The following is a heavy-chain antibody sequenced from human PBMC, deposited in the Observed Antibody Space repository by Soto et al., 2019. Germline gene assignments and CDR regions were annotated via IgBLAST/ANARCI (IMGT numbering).Heavy chain of an antibody. J-gene: IGHJ4*01. CDR2: IYHSGSI. Sequence: PSETLSLTCAVSGGSISSGGYSWSWIRQPPGKGLEWIGYIYHSGSIYYNPSVKSRVAISVDTSKDQFSLQLSSVTAADTAVYYCARHLRGDGWYYFDYWGQGTLVTVSS. CDR1: GGSISSGGYS. D-gene: IGHD6-19*01. CDR3: ARHLRGDGWYYFDY. V-gene: IGHV4-30-2*02.